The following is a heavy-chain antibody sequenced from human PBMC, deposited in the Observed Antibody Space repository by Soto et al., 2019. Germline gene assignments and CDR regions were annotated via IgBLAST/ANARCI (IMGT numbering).Heavy chain of an antibody. Sequence: SETLSLTCTVSGGSISSGGYYWSWIRQHPGKGLEWIGYIYYSGSTYYNPSLKSRVTISVDTSKNQFSLKLSSVTAADTAVYYCAREITMVRGVIIYYFDYWGQGTLVTVSS. D-gene: IGHD3-10*01. CDR3: AREITMVRGVIIYYFDY. V-gene: IGHV4-31*03. J-gene: IGHJ4*02. CDR2: IYYSGST. CDR1: GGSISSGGYY.